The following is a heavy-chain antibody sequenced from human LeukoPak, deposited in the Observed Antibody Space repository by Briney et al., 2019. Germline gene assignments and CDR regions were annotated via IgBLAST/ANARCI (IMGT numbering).Heavy chain of an antibody. CDR2: VNLQGST. V-gene: IGHV4-4*02. Sequence: PSGTLSLTCGVSGGSISNTNWWTWFRQPPGKGLEWIGEVNLQGSTYYNPSLKSRVAISVDKSENHISLKLTSVTAADTAVYYCAREGGPYRPLDYSGQGTLVTVAS. CDR3: AREGGPYRPLDY. CDR1: GGSISNTNW. J-gene: IGHJ4*02.